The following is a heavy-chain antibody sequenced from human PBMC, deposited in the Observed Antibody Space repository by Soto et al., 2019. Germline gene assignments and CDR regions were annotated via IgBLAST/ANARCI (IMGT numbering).Heavy chain of an antibody. Sequence: EVQLVESGGGLVQPGGSLRLSCAASGFTFSSYAMHWVRQAPGKGLEYVSAISSNGGSTYYANSVKGRFTISRDNSKNTRYLQMGGLRAEDMAVYYCARADCSGGSCYRYWGQGTLVTVSS. CDR2: ISSNGGST. CDR1: GFTFSSYA. V-gene: IGHV3-64*01. CDR3: ARADCSGGSCYRY. J-gene: IGHJ4*02. D-gene: IGHD2-15*01.